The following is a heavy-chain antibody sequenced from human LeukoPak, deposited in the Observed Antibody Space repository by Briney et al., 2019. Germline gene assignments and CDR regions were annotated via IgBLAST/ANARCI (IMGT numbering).Heavy chain of an antibody. CDR2: ISGSGGST. J-gene: IGHJ4*02. Sequence: GGSLRLSCAASGFTFSSYGMRWVRQAPGKGLEWVPAISGSGGSTYYADSVKGRFTISRDNSKNTLYLQMNSLRAEDTAVYYCARDWFHAIDYWGQGTLVTVS. CDR1: GFTFSSYG. CDR3: ARDWFHAIDY. D-gene: IGHD2/OR15-2a*01. V-gene: IGHV3-23*01.